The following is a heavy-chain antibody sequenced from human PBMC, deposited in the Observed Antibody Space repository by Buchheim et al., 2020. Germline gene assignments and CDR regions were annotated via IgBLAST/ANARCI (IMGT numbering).Heavy chain of an antibody. CDR2: INHSGFI. D-gene: IGHD2-15*01. V-gene: IGHV4-34*02. Sequence: QVQLQQWGAGLLKPSETLSLTCAVYGGSFSGYYWSWIRQPPGKGLEWIGEINHSGFINYNPSLKSRVTISVDTSKIQFSLKLTSVTAADTAVYYCARDEDSGGGYWGQGTL. CDR3: ARDEDSGGGY. CDR1: GGSFSGYY. J-gene: IGHJ4*02.